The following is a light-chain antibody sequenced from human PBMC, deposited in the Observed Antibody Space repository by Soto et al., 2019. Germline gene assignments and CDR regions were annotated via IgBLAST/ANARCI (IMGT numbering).Light chain of an antibody. V-gene: IGLV3-21*02. CDR1: DIGSRV. CDR2: DDS. J-gene: IGLJ3*02. Sequence: SYELTQPPSVSVAPGQTARITCGGNDIGSRVEHWFHLKPGQAPVLVVHDDSARPSGIPERFSGSNSGNTATLTISRVEAGDEADYYCQVWDSGSGRVFGGGTKLTVL. CDR3: QVWDSGSGRV.